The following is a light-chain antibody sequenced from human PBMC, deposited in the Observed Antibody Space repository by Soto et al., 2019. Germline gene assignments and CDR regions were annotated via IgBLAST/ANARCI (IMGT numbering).Light chain of an antibody. V-gene: IGKV1-8*01. J-gene: IGKJ5*01. CDR3: QEYNAYSMT. Sequence: AIRMTQSPSSFSASTGDRVSITCRATQDIGTYLAWYQQIPGKAPKLLIYDASTLQTGVPSRFSGSGSGTEFTLSISSLQPDDFGTYYCQEYNAYSMTFGQGTRLEIK. CDR1: QDIGTY. CDR2: DAS.